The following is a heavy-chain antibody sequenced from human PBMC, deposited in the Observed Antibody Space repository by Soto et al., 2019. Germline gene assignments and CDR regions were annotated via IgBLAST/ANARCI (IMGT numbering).Heavy chain of an antibody. V-gene: IGHV4-30-4*01. CDR3: ARDSLGRTPNWLDP. CDR1: GGSISSGDYY. J-gene: IGHJ5*02. CDR2: IYYSGST. D-gene: IGHD1-26*01. Sequence: TLSLTCTVSGGSISSGDYYWSWIRQPPGKGLEWIGYIYYSGSTYYNPSLKSRVTISVDTSKNQFSLKLSSVTAADTAVYYCARDSLGRTPNWLDPWGQGTLVTVSS.